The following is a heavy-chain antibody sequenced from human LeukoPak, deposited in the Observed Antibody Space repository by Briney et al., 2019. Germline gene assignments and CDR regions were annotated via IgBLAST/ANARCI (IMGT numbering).Heavy chain of an antibody. CDR2: IKQDGSEI. CDR1: GFTFSKYW. J-gene: IGHJ3*02. D-gene: IGHD3-22*01. V-gene: IGHV3-7*01. Sequence: GGSLRLSCAASGFTFSKYWMSWVRQAPGKGLEWVANIKQDGSEIHYVDSMKGRFTFSRDNAKNLVYLQMNSLRAEDTAVYYCARMSQWFHAFDIWGQGTMVTVSS. CDR3: ARMSQWFHAFDI.